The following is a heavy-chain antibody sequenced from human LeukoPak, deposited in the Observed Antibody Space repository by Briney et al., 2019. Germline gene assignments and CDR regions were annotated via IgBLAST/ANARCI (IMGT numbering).Heavy chain of an antibody. CDR3: ARGDYEYYYYYMDV. CDR2: IYHSGST. J-gene: IGHJ6*03. Sequence: SETLSLTCTVSGYSISSGYYWGWIRQPPGKGLGWIGSIYHSGSTYYNPSLKSRVTISVDTSKNQFSLKLSSVTAADTAVYYCARGDYEYYYYYMDVWGKGTTVTVSS. V-gene: IGHV4-38-2*02. CDR1: GYSISSGYY. D-gene: IGHD4-17*01.